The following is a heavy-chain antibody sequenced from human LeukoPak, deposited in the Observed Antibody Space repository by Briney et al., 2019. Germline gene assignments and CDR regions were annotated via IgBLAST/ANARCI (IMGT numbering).Heavy chain of an antibody. CDR2: ISSSGRII. Sequence: PGGSLRLSCAASGFTFTNYEMNWVRQAPGKGLEWVSYISSSGRIIYYADSVEGRFTISRDNAQKSLYLQMNSLRADDTAVYYCAREAFSGYDYFDYWGQGTLVTVSS. CDR3: AREAFSGYDYFDY. V-gene: IGHV3-48*03. D-gene: IGHD5-12*01. J-gene: IGHJ4*02. CDR1: GFTFTNYE.